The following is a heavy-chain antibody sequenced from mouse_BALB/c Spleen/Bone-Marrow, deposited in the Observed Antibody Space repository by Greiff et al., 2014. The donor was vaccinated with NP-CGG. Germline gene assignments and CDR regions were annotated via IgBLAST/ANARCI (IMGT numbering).Heavy chain of an antibody. CDR1: GYTFTNYW. CDR3: ARGNYPYAMDY. J-gene: IGHJ4*01. CDR2: IYPGDGDT. Sequence: LQESGAELARPGTSVKLSCKTSGYTFTNYWMQWIKQRPGQGLEWIGTIYPGDGDTRYTQKFKGKATLTADKSSSTAYMQLSSLASEDSAVYYCARGNYPYAMDYWGQGTSVTVSS. V-gene: IGHV1-87*01. D-gene: IGHD2-1*01.